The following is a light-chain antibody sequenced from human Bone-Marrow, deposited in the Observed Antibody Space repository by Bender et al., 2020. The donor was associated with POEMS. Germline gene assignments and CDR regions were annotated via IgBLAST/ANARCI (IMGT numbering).Light chain of an antibody. J-gene: IGLJ3*02. CDR2: DDS. Sequence: SYVLTQPPSVSVAPGETARITCGGNNIGRKSVHWYQQRPGQAPVLVVYDDSDRPSGIPERLSGSNSGITATLTISRVEVGDEADYYCQVWDSGDDFWVFGGGTKLTVL. CDR1: NIGRKS. V-gene: IGLV3-21*02. CDR3: QVWDSGDDFWV.